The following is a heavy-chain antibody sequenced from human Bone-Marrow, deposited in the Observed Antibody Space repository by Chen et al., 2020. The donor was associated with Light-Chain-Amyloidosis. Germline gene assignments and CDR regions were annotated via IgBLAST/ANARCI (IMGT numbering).Heavy chain of an antibody. V-gene: IGHV3-33*01. CDR1: GFTFSSYG. D-gene: IGHD6-13*01. CDR3: ARDIGSSWYGDYGMDV. J-gene: IGHJ6*02. Sequence: QVQLVESGGGVVQPGRSLRLSCAASGFTFSSYGMHWVRQAPGKGLEWVAVIWYDGSNKYYGDSVKGRFTMSRDNSKNTLYLQMNSRRSEDTAVYYCARDIGSSWYGDYGMDVWGQGTTVTVSS. CDR2: IWYDGSNK.